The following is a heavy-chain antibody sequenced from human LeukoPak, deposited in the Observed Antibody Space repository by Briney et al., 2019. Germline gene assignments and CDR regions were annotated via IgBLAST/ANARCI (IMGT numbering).Heavy chain of an antibody. CDR3: ARSLQYSSSWYSPIGYYYYGMDV. V-gene: IGHV4-31*03. Sequence: IPSETLSLTCTVSGGSISSGGYYWSWIRQHPGDGLEWIGYIYYSGSTYYNPSLKSRVTISIDTSKNQFSLKLSSVTAADTAVYYCARSLQYSSSWYSPIGYYYYGMDVWGQGTTVTVSS. CDR2: IYYSGST. J-gene: IGHJ6*02. CDR1: GGSISSGGYY. D-gene: IGHD6-13*01.